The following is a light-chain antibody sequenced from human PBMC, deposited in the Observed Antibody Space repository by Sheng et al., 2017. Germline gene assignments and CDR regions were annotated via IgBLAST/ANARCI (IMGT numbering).Light chain of an antibody. CDR2: GAS. Sequence: EIVMTQSPGTLSMSPGEGATLSCRASQSISSNLAWYQQKPGQAPRLLIYGASTRATGIPARFSGSGSGTEFTLTISSLQSEDFAVYYCHQYNIWPYSFGQGTKLEI. J-gene: IGKJ2*03. V-gene: IGKV3-15*01. CDR1: QSISSN. CDR3: HQYNIWPYS.